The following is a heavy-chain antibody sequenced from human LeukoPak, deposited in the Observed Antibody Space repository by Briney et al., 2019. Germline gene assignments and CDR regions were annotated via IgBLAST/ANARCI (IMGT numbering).Heavy chain of an antibody. Sequence: GGSLRLSCAASGFTFSSYAMHWVRQAPGKGLEWVAVISYDGSNKYYADSVKGRFTISRDNSKNTLYLQMNSLRAEDTAVYNCARDPYDYWGQGTLVTVSS. CDR2: ISYDGSNK. V-gene: IGHV3-30-3*01. CDR3: ARDPYDY. J-gene: IGHJ4*02. CDR1: GFTFSSYA.